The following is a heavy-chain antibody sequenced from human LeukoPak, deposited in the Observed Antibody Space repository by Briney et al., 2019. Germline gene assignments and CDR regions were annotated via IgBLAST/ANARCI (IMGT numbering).Heavy chain of an antibody. V-gene: IGHV1-18*01. CDR1: GYTFTSYG. CDR2: ISAYNGNT. CDR3: ARDPRGLRYFDWLHYYGMDV. Sequence: ASVKVSCKASGYTFTSYGISWVRQAPGQGLEWMGWISAYNGNTNYAQKLQGRVTMTTDTSTSTANMELRSLRSDDTAVYYCARDPRGLRYFDWLHYYGMDVWGQGTTVTVSS. D-gene: IGHD3-9*01. J-gene: IGHJ6*02.